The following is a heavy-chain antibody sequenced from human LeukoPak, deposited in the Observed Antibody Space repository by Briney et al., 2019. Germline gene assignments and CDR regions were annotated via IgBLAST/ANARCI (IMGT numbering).Heavy chain of an antibody. Sequence: SETRSLTCAVYGGSFSGYYWSWIRQPPGKGVGWIGEINHSGSTNYNPSLQSRFTISVDTPKTQFSLKLSSVTAADTAVYYCARGRRFLEWLNNWFDPWGQGTLVTVSS. CDR2: INHSGST. V-gene: IGHV4-34*01. CDR3: ARGRRFLEWLNNWFDP. J-gene: IGHJ5*02. CDR1: GGSFSGYY. D-gene: IGHD3-3*01.